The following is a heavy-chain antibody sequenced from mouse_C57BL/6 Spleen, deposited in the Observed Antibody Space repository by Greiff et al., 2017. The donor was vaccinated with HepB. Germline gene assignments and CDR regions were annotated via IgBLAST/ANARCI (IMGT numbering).Heavy chain of an antibody. Sequence: EVQLVESGGDLVKPGGSLKLSCAASGFTFSSYGMSWVRQTPDKRLEWVATISSGGSYTYYPDSVKGRFTISRDNAKNTLYLQMSSLKSEDTAMYYCARQNWDGYAMDYWGQGTSVTVSS. D-gene: IGHD4-1*01. CDR2: ISSGGSYT. CDR1: GFTFSSYG. J-gene: IGHJ4*01. V-gene: IGHV5-6*01. CDR3: ARQNWDGYAMDY.